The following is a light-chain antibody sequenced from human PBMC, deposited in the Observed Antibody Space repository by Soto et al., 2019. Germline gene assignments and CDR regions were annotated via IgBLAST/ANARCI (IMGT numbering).Light chain of an antibody. CDR2: GAS. Sequence: EIVLTQSPATLSLSPGERASLSCGASQSVGNNLAWYRQKPGQAPRLLVYGASTRATGVPARFSGSGSGTEFTLIISSLQSEDFAVYYCQQYNSWPRTFGQGTEVDIK. CDR1: QSVGNN. CDR3: QQYNSWPRT. V-gene: IGKV3-15*01. J-gene: IGKJ1*01.